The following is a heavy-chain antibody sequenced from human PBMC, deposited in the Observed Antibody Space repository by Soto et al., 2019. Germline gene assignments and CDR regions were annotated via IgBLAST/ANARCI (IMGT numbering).Heavy chain of an antibody. D-gene: IGHD3-10*01. Sequence: SVNVSFKASGYTFTSYGISWVRQAPGQGLELMGGIIPIFGTANYAQKFQGRVTITADKSTSTAYMELSSLRSEDTAVDYCAVDEKYGWGGGYYYYGMDVWGQGTTVTVS. J-gene: IGHJ6*02. CDR1: GYTFTSYG. V-gene: IGHV1-69*06. CDR2: IIPIFGTA. CDR3: AVDEKYGWGGGYYYYGMDV.